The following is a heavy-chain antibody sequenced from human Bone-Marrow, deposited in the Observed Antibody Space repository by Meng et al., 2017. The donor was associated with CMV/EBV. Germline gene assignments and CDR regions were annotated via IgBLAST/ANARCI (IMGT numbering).Heavy chain of an antibody. D-gene: IGHD4-11*01. Sequence: ASVKVSCKASGYTFTGYYMHWVRQAPGQGLEWMGWINPNSGGTNYAQKFQGRVTMTRDTSISTAYMELSRLRSDDTAVYYCARDKTTVTLYYYYYGMDVWGQGTTVTV. J-gene: IGHJ6*02. CDR2: INPNSGGT. CDR3: ARDKTTVTLYYYYYGMDV. CDR1: GYTFTGYY. V-gene: IGHV1-2*02.